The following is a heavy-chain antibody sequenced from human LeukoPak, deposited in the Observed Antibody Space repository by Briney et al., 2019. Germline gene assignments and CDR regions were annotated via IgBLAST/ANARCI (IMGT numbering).Heavy chain of an antibody. Sequence: GGSLRLSCAASGFTFSSYAMHWVRQAPGKGLEWVAVISYDGSDKYYADSVKGRFSISRDNSKNTLYLQMNSLRAEDTAVYYCAKDVEKYSGSYLGVFDIWGQETMVTVSS. CDR2: ISYDGSDK. CDR3: AKDVEKYSGSYLGVFDI. J-gene: IGHJ3*02. V-gene: IGHV3-30*04. CDR1: GFTFSSYA. D-gene: IGHD1-26*01.